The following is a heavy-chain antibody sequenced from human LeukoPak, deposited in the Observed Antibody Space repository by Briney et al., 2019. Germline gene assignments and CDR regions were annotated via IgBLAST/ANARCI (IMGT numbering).Heavy chain of an antibody. J-gene: IGHJ5*02. CDR3: ARVTEWFGELFPGWFDP. CDR2: INAGNGNT. D-gene: IGHD3-10*01. V-gene: IGHV1-3*01. Sequence: ASVKVSCKASGYTFTSYAMHWVRQAPGQRLEWMGWINAGNGNTKYSQKFQGRVTIIRDTSASTAYMELSSLRSEDTAVYYCARVTEWFGELFPGWFDPWGQGTLVTVSS. CDR1: GYTFTSYA.